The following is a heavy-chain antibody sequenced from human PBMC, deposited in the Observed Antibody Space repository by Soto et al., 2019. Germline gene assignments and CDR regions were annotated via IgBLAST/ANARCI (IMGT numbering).Heavy chain of an antibody. CDR1: GFTFSSYW. D-gene: IGHD3-16*01. CDR2: IKQDGSEK. Sequence: GGSLRLSCAASGFTFSSYWMNWVRQAPGKGLEWVANIKQDGSEKYYVDSVKGRFTISRDNAKNSLYLQMNSLRAEDTAVYYCARDSDDTGEKITDYWGQGTLVTVSS. CDR3: ARDSDDTGEKITDY. J-gene: IGHJ4*02. V-gene: IGHV3-7*01.